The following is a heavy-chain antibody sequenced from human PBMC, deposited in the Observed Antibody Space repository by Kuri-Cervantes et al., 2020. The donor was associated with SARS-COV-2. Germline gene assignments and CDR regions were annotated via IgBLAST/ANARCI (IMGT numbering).Heavy chain of an antibody. J-gene: IGHJ5*02. Sequence: GGSLRLSGKGSGYSFTSYWIGWVRQMPGKGLEWMGIIYPGDSDTRYSPSFQGQVTISADKSISTAYLQWRSLKASDTAMYYCARLVGYYDGSGPGGYNWFGPWGQGTLVTVSS. CDR1: GYSFTSYW. D-gene: IGHD3-22*01. CDR2: IYPGDSDT. CDR3: ARLVGYYDGSGPGGYNWFGP. V-gene: IGHV5-51*01.